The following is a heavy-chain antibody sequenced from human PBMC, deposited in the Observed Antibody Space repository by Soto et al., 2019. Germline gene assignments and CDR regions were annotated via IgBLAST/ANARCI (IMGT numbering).Heavy chain of an antibody. CDR2: IYWDDDK. D-gene: IGHD1-26*01. CDR3: AHKGGGGAFDI. Sequence: QITLKESGPTLVKPTQTLTLTCTFSGFSLSTSGVGVGWIRQPPGKALEWLALIYWDDDKRYSPSLKSRLTIPKDTSKNQVVLTMTNIDPVDTATYYCAHKGGGGAFDIWGQGTMVTVSS. V-gene: IGHV2-5*02. CDR1: GFSLSTSGVG. J-gene: IGHJ3*02.